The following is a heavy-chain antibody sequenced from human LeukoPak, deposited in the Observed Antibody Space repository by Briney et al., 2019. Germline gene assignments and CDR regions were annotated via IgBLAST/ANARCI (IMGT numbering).Heavy chain of an antibody. D-gene: IGHD5-12*01. CDR2: IYSGGST. Sequence: GGSLRLSCAASGFTVSSNYMSWVRQAPEKGLEWVSVIYSGGSTYYADSVKGRFTISRDNSKNTLCLLMNSLRAEDTAVYYCARLHGLRFVDYWGQGTLVTVSS. J-gene: IGHJ4*02. CDR1: GFTVSSNY. V-gene: IGHV3-53*01. CDR3: ARLHGLRFVDY.